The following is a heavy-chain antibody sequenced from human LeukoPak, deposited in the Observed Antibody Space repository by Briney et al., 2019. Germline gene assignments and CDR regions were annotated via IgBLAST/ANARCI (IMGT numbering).Heavy chain of an antibody. Sequence: SETLSLTCTVSGGSISTSNYYWGWIRQPPGKGLEWIGNIFYSGSTYYSPSLKSRVTISLDTSRNQFSLKLNSVTAADTAVYYCVRGGDYGDYFLDYWGQGTLVTVSS. D-gene: IGHD4-17*01. J-gene: IGHJ4*02. CDR2: IFYSGST. CDR3: VRGGDYGDYFLDY. CDR1: GGSISTSNYY. V-gene: IGHV4-39*07.